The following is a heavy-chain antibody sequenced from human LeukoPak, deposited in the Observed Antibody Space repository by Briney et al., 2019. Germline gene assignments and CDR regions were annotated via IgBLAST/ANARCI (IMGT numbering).Heavy chain of an antibody. CDR1: GGTFSSYA. V-gene: IGHV1-69*04. CDR2: IIPIFGIA. D-gene: IGHD6-6*01. CDR3: ARDRRVAARPGTYYYYYYGMDV. Sequence: SVKVSCKAFGGTFSSYAISWVRQAPGQGLEWMGRIIPIFGIANYAQKFQGRVTITADKSTSTAYMELSSLRSEDTAVYYCARDRRVAARPGTYYYYYYGMDVWGQGTTVTVSS. J-gene: IGHJ6*02.